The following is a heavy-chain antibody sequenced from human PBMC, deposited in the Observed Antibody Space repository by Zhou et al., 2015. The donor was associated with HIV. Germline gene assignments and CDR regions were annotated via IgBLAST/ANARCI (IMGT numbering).Heavy chain of an antibody. CDR1: GGTLSGSD. CDR2: ITPLFDIE. Sequence: QVQLVQSGSEVKKPGSSVKVSCKASGGTLSGSDISWVRQAPGQGLEWMGGITPLFDIEEYAEKFRGRLTITVDESTGAAYMDLRSLRYEDAAVYYCATQEGETYHPDSSGHYGLEWGQGTLVTVSS. CDR3: ATQEGETYHPDSSGHYGLE. V-gene: IGHV1-69*01. D-gene: IGHD3-22*01. J-gene: IGHJ4*02.